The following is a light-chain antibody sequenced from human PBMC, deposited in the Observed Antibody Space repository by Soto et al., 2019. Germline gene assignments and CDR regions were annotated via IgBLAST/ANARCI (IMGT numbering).Light chain of an antibody. CDR3: HQRQSWPRT. J-gene: IGKJ1*01. CDR2: DTS. Sequence: EIVMTQSPATLSVSPGERATLSCRASQFVSSRLAWYQQRPGQVPRLLIYDTSTRAPGISARFSGSGSGTDFTLTISDVQPEDFALYYCHQRQSWPRTFGQGTKVDIK. V-gene: IGKV3-15*01. CDR1: QFVSSR.